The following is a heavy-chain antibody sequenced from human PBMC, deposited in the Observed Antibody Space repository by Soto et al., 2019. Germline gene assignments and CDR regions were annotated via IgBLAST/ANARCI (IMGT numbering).Heavy chain of an antibody. CDR3: ARDRWGGSYGAPFDY. Sequence: PGGSLRLSCAGSGFTLTRSAVSWVRQAPGKGLEWVSGISAGGGGTYYADSVKGRFTISRDNAKNSLYLQMNSLRDEDTAVFYCARDRWGGSYGAPFDYWGQGTQVTVSS. J-gene: IGHJ4*02. D-gene: IGHD3-16*01. CDR1: GFTLTRSA. CDR2: ISAGGGGT. V-gene: IGHV3-23*01.